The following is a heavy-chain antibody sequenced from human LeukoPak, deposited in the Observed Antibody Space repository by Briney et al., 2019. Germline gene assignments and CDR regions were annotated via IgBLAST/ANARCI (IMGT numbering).Heavy chain of an antibody. CDR1: GFIFSSYE. V-gene: IGHV3-48*03. CDR3: ARAMTGTNYYYYGMDV. J-gene: IGHJ6*01. D-gene: IGHD1/OR15-1a*01. Sequence: GGSLRLSCAASGFIFSSYEMNWVRQAPGKGLEWISHISSGAISMYYADSVKGRFTISRDNAKNLLYLQMNSLRAEDTAVYYCARAMTGTNYYYYGMDVWGQGTTVTVSS. CDR2: ISSGAISM.